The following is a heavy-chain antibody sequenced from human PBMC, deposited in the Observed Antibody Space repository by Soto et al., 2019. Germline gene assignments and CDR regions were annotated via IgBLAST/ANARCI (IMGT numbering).Heavy chain of an antibody. CDR3: ARDSDLGSFDY. J-gene: IGHJ4*02. CDR2: IYYSGST. CDR1: GGSISSYY. Sequence: SETLSLTCTVSGGSISSYYWSWIRQPPGKGLEWIGYIYYSGSTNYNPSLKSRVTISVDTSKNQFSLKLSSVTAADTAVYYCARDSDLGSFDYWGQGTLVTVSS. V-gene: IGHV4-59*01. D-gene: IGHD3-16*01.